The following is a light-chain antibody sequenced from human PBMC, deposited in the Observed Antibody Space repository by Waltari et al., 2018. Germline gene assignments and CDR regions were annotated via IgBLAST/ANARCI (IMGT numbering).Light chain of an antibody. V-gene: IGLV1-44*01. CDR1: SSNIGSNT. Sequence: QSVLTQPPSASGTPGQRFAISCSGRSSNIGSNTVNWYQQLPGTAPKLLIYGNNPRPSGVPDRFSGSKSGTSASLAIGGLQSDDEADYYCAAWDDNLNGWVFGGGTMLAVL. CDR2: GNN. J-gene: IGLJ3*02. CDR3: AAWDDNLNGWV.